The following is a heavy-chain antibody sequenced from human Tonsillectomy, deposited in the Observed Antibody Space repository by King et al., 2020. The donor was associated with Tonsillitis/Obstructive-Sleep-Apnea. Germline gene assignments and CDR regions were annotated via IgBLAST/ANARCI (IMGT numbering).Heavy chain of an antibody. CDR3: ARHAPDMDNYYYYMDV. Sequence: QLQESGPGLVKPSETLSLSCTVSGGSISSSRYYWGWIRQPPGKGLEWIGTIYYNGDTYYNPSLKSRVTVSIDTSENQFSLKLTSVTPADTAVYYCARHAPDMDNYYYYMDVWGKGTTVTVSS. V-gene: IGHV4-39*01. CDR2: IYYNGDT. CDR1: GGSISSSRYY. J-gene: IGHJ6*03. D-gene: IGHD3-9*01.